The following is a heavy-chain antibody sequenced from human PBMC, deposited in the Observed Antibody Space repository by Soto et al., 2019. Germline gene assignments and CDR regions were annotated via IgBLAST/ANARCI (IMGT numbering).Heavy chain of an antibody. J-gene: IGHJ6*03. Sequence: EVQLVESGGGLVQPGGSLRLSCAASGFTFSSYWMHWVRQAPGKGLVWVSRINSDGSITSYADSVKGRFTISRDNAKNRMYLQMNSLRAEEKAVYYCARAGYYDFWSGYFPYYYYMDVWCRRSTVTVS. CDR2: INSDGSIT. CDR3: ARAGYYDFWSGYFPYYYYMDV. CDR1: GFTFSSYW. D-gene: IGHD3-3*01. V-gene: IGHV3-74*01.